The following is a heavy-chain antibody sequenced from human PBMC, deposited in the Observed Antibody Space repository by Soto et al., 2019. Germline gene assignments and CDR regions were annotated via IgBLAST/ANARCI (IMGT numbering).Heavy chain of an antibody. J-gene: IGHJ4*01. CDR2: ISAYNGNT. Sequence: SVKGSCNAPVYTFASYEISCVPQDHGQGLESMRWISAYNGNTNYAQKPQGRVTMTTDTPTSTAYMELRSLSSEDTAVSYCARVMITFGGVIAHYFDYWG. V-gene: IGHV1-18*01. D-gene: IGHD3-16*02. CDR3: ARVMITFGGVIAHYFDY. CDR1: VYTFASYE.